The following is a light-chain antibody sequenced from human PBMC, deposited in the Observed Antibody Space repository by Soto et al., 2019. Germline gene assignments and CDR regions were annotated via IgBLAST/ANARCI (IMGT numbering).Light chain of an antibody. Sequence: EIVLTQSPATLSLSPGERATLSCRASQSVRSYLAWYQQKPGQAPRLLIYDASNRAAGIPARFSGSGSGTDFTLTISSLEPGDFAVYYCQQRSNWPPITFGQGTRLEIK. J-gene: IGKJ5*01. CDR2: DAS. V-gene: IGKV3-11*01. CDR1: QSVRSY. CDR3: QQRSNWPPIT.